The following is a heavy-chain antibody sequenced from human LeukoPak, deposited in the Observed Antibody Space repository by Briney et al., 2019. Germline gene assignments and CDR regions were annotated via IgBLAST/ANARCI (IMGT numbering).Heavy chain of an antibody. CDR2: ISIGDGNT. CDR3: SRSYDL. D-gene: IGHD2-21*01. V-gene: IGHV1/OR15-2*02. CDR1: ENTFTNYF. J-gene: IGHJ4*02. Sequence: ASVKVSCKASENTFTNYFMHWVRQAPGQGPEWMGWISIGDGNTHYGQKFQDRVSMTRDIGSNTAFLELWSLRSDDTAVYFCSRSYDLWGQGTLVTVSS.